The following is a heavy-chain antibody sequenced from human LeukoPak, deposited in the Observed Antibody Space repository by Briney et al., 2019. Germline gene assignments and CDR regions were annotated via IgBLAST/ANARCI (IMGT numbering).Heavy chain of an antibody. CDR2: ISGSGGST. CDR1: GFTFSSYA. V-gene: IGHV3-23*01. D-gene: IGHD1-26*01. Sequence: GGSLRLSCAASGFTFSSYAMSWVRQTPGKGLEWVSAISGSGGSTYYADSVKGRFTISRDNSKNTLYLQMNSLRAEDTAVYYCAKDLGRWELLADYWGQGTLVTVSS. CDR3: AKDLGRWELLADY. J-gene: IGHJ4*02.